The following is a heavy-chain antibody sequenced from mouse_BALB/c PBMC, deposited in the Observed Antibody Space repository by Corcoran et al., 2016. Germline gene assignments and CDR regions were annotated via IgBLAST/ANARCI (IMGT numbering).Heavy chain of an antibody. CDR3: AREVPGGYPFDY. J-gene: IGHJ2*01. CDR1: GYTFTSYV. Sequence: EVQLQQSGPELVKPGASVKMSCKAAGYTFTSYVMHWVKQKPGQGLEWVGYIYPYNDDTKYNEEFKGKATLTSDKSSRTDYMELRSLTSEYSAVYYCAREVPGGYPFDYWGQGTTLTVSS. V-gene: IGHV1S136*01. D-gene: IGHD2-2*01. CDR2: IYPYNDDT.